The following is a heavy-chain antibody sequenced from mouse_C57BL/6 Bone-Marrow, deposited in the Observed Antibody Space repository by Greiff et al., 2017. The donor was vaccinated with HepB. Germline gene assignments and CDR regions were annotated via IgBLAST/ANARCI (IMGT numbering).Heavy chain of an antibody. CDR1: GFSLTSYG. D-gene: IGHD1-1*01. CDR2: IWSGGST. V-gene: IGHV2-2*01. CDR3: ASPPYYGSSYGYFDV. J-gene: IGHJ1*03. Sequence: VQLVESGPGLVQPSQSLSITCTVSGFSLTSYGVHWVRQSPGKGLEWLGVIWSGGSTDYNAAFISRLSISKDNSKSQVFFKMNSLQADDTAIYYCASPPYYGSSYGYFDVWGTGTTVTVSS.